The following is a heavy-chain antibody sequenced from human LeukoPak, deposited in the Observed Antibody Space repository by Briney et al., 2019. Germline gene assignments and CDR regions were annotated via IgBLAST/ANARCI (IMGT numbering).Heavy chain of an antibody. Sequence: ASVKVSCKASGYTFTSYYMHWVRQAPGQGLEWMGIINPSGGSTSYAQKFQGRVTMTRDTSTSTVYMELSSLRSEDTALYYCAKDRRGGYDPPAYYFDYWGQGTLVTVSS. CDR3: AKDRRGGYDPPAYYFDY. D-gene: IGHD5-12*01. V-gene: IGHV1-46*01. CDR2: INPSGGST. J-gene: IGHJ4*02. CDR1: GYTFTSYY.